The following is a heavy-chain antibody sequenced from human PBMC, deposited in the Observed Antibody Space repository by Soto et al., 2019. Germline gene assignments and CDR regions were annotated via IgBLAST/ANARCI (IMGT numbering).Heavy chain of an antibody. J-gene: IGHJ4*02. CDR3: ARMPDYYDSSGNDY. CDR1: GYTFTSYG. D-gene: IGHD3-22*01. CDR2: ISAYNGNT. V-gene: IGHV1-18*01. Sequence: ASVKVSCKASGYTFTSYGISWVRQAPGQGLEWMGWISAYNGNTNYSQKLQGRVTMTTDTSTSTAYMELSSLRSEDTAVYYCARMPDYYDSSGNDYWGQGTLVTVSS.